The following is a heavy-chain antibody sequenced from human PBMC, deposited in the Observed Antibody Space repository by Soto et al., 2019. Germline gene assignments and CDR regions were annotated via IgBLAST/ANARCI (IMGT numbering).Heavy chain of an antibody. CDR3: ARNRYVPYFGMDV. CDR2: IYSGGST. D-gene: IGHD1-1*01. V-gene: IGHV3-53*01. Sequence: EIQLVESGGGLIQPGGSLRLSCALSGLTVSKNYMNWVRQAPGKGLEWVAVIYSGGSTYYADSVKGRFTISRDNSKNTVSLQMNTLRAEDTAVYYCARNRYVPYFGMDVWGQGTTVTVSS. CDR1: GLTVSKNY. J-gene: IGHJ6*02.